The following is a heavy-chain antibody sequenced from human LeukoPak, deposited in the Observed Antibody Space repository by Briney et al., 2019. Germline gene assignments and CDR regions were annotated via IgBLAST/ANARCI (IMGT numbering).Heavy chain of an antibody. CDR1: GYTFTGYN. CDR2: INTNSSGT. V-gene: IGHV1-2*02. Sequence: ASVKVSCKASGYTFTGYNMQWVRQAPGQGIEWMGWINTNSSGTNYAQKFQGRVTMTRDTSNSTAYMELSRLRSDDTAVFYCARGGVLEWLLSGWFDPWGQGTLVTVSS. J-gene: IGHJ5*02. CDR3: ARGGVLEWLLSGWFDP. D-gene: IGHD3-3*01.